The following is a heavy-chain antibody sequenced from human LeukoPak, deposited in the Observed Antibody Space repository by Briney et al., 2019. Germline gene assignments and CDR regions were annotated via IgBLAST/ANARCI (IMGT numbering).Heavy chain of an antibody. D-gene: IGHD2-2*01. CDR2: IIPILGIA. Sequence: SVKVSCKASGGTFSSYAISWVRQAPGQGLEWMGRIIPILGIANYAQKFQGRVTITADKSTSTAYMELSSLRSEDTAVYYCARDREVVPAAFDHWGQGTLVTVSS. V-gene: IGHV1-69*04. J-gene: IGHJ4*02. CDR1: GGTFSSYA. CDR3: ARDREVVPAAFDH.